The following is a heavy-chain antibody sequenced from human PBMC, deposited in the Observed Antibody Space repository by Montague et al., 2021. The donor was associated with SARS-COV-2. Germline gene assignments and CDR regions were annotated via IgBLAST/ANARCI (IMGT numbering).Heavy chain of an antibody. Sequence: TLSLTCTVSGGSISSGGYYWSWIRQHPGKGLEWIGYIYYSGSTHYNPSLKSRVTISVDTSKNQFSLKLSSVTAADTAVYYCARDKVYGSGRGPREGRYYYYYYGMDVWGQGTTVTVSS. CDR2: IYYSGST. D-gene: IGHD3-10*01. CDR1: GGSISSGGYY. CDR3: ARDKVYGSGRGPREGRYYYYYYGMDV. V-gene: IGHV4-31*03. J-gene: IGHJ6*02.